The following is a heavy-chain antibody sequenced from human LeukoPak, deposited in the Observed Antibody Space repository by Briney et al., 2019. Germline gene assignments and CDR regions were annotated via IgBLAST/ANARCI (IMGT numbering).Heavy chain of an antibody. Sequence: GGSLRLSCAASGFTFSSYGMHWVRQAPGKGLEWVAVIWYDGSNKYYADSVKGRFTISRDNSKNTLYLQMNSLRAEDTAVYYCARNRRYSSSWQAMDVWGKGTTVTVSS. D-gene: IGHD6-13*01. CDR2: IWYDGSNK. CDR1: GFTFSSYG. J-gene: IGHJ6*03. V-gene: IGHV3-33*01. CDR3: ARNRRYSSSWQAMDV.